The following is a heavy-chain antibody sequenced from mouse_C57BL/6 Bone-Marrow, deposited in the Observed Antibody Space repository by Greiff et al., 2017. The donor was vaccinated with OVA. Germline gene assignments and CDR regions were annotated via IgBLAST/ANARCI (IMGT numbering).Heavy chain of an antibody. CDR1: GYTFTSYW. J-gene: IGHJ4*01. D-gene: IGHD6-2*01. CDR3: TRDNYPYISALDY. Sequence: EVQLQQSGTVLARPGASVKMSCKTSGYTFTSYWIHWVKQRPGQGLEWIGAIYPGNSDTSYNQKFKGKAKLTAVTSASTAYMELSSLTNEDSAVDYYTRDNYPYISALDYWGQGTSVTVSS. CDR2: IYPGNSDT. V-gene: IGHV1-5*01.